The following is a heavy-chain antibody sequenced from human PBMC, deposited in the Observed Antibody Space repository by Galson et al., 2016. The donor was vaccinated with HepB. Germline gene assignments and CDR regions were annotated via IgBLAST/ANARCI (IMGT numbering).Heavy chain of an antibody. CDR3: AKDRRYYGSGFDY. Sequence: SLRLSCAASGFTFSNHAMSWVRQAPGKGLEWVAGIGTSGGPTYYADSVKGRFTISRDNSKNTVHLQMNSLRVEDTAVYYCAKDRRYYGSGFDYWGQGTLDTVSS. D-gene: IGHD3-10*01. CDR2: IGTSGGPT. V-gene: IGHV3-23*01. J-gene: IGHJ4*02. CDR1: GFTFSNHA.